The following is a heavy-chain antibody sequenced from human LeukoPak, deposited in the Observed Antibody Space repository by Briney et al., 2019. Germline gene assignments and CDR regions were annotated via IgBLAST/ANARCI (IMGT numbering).Heavy chain of an antibody. J-gene: IGHJ6*02. CDR2: FDPEDGET. CDR3: ARGKGGQWLGTVGYYYGMDV. V-gene: IGHV1-24*01. D-gene: IGHD6-19*01. Sequence: ASVKVSCKVSGYTLTELSMHWVRQAPGKGLEWMGGFDPEDGETIYAQKFQGRVTMTEDTSTDTAYMELSSLRSEDTAVYYCARGKGGQWLGTVGYYYGMDVWGQGTTVTVSS. CDR1: GYTLTELS.